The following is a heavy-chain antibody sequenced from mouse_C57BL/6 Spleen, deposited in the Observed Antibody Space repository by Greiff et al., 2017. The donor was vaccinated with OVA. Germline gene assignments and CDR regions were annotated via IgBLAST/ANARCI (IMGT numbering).Heavy chain of an antibody. Sequence: QVQLKQPGAELVKPGASVKMSCKASGYTFTSYWITWVKQRPGQGLEWIGDIYPGSGSTNYNEKFKSKATLTVDTSSSTAYMQLSSLTSDDSAVYYCATVTYSNYGYFDVWGTGTTVTVSS. J-gene: IGHJ1*03. D-gene: IGHD2-5*01. V-gene: IGHV1-55*01. CDR3: ATVTYSNYGYFDV. CDR1: GYTFTSYW. CDR2: IYPGSGST.